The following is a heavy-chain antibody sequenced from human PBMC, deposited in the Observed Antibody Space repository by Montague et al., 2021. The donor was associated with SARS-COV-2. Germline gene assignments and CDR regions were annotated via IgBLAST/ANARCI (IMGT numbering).Heavy chain of an antibody. CDR2: IYYSGST. CDR1: GGSISSSSYY. CDR3: ARPGNSGYFDWLGY. D-gene: IGHD3-9*01. Sequence: SETLSLTCTVSGGSISSSSYYWGWIRQPPGKGLEWIGCIYYSGSTYYNPSLKSRITISVDTSKNQFSLKLSSVTAADTAVYYCARPGNSGYFDWLGYWDKGTRYTV. J-gene: IGHJ4*02. V-gene: IGHV4-39*01.